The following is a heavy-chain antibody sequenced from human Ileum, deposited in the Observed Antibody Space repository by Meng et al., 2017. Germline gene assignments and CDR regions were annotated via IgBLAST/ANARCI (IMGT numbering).Heavy chain of an antibody. CDR3: ARGIGSSGYSTGSWFAFDI. Sequence: QAQVHAWGAGLLQPSEPLSLTCAVYGGSFIGYYWSWIRQPPGKGLEWIGEINHSGSTNYNPSLKSRVTISVDTSKNQFSLKLSSVTAADTAVYYSARGIGSSGYSTGSWFAFDIWGQGTMVTVSS. CDR1: GGSFIGYY. J-gene: IGHJ3*02. D-gene: IGHD3-22*01. CDR2: INHSGST. V-gene: IGHV4-34*01.